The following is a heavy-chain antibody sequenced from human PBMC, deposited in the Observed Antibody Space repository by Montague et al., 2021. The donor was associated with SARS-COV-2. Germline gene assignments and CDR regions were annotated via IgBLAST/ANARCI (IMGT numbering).Heavy chain of an antibody. J-gene: IGHJ6*02. CDR2: IYYSGST. Sequence: SETLSLTCTVSGGSISSSSYYWGWIRQPPGKGLEWIGSIYYSGSTYYNPSLKSRATISVDTSKNQFSLKLSSVTAADTAVYYCARRVTGTTVHSYYYGMDVWGQGTTVTVSS. D-gene: IGHD1-20*01. CDR3: ARRVTGTTVHSYYYGMDV. V-gene: IGHV4-39*01. CDR1: GGSISSSSYY.